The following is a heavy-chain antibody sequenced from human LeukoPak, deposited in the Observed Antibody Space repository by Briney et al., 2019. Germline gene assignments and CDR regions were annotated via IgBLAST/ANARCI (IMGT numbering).Heavy chain of an antibody. V-gene: IGHV4-39*02. Sequence: SETLSLTCTVSGGSISSSSYYWGWIRQPPGKGLEWIGEINHSVSTNYNPSLKSRVTISVDTSKNHFSLKLSPVTAADTAVYYCARGPGDILPGYSPASKYWFAPWGQGTLDTVSS. D-gene: IGHD3-9*01. CDR1: GGSISSSSYY. CDR2: INHSVST. J-gene: IGHJ5*02. CDR3: ARGPGDILPGYSPASKYWFAP.